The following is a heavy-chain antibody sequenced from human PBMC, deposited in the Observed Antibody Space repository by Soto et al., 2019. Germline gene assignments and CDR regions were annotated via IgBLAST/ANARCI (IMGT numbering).Heavy chain of an antibody. Sequence: SETLSLTCTVSGGSISSSSYYWGWTRQPPGKGLEWIGSIYYSESTYYNPSLKSRVTISVDTSKNQFSLKLSSVTAADTAVYYCARLGDDYVWGSYRHLEYYFDYWGQGTLVTVSS. V-gene: IGHV4-39*01. J-gene: IGHJ4*02. CDR3: ARLGDDYVWGSYRHLEYYFDY. CDR2: IYYSEST. D-gene: IGHD3-16*02. CDR1: GGSISSSSYY.